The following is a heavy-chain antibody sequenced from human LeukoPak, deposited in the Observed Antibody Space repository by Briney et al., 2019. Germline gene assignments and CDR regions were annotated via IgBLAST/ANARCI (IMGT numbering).Heavy chain of an antibody. CDR3: AKRADSSAHSFDY. J-gene: IGHJ4*02. D-gene: IGHD3-22*01. Sequence: GSLRLSCAASGFTFSDFAMSWVRQAPGKGLEWVSYISSSSSIIYNADSVKGRFTISRDNAKNSLYLQMDSLRVEDTAVYYCAKRADSSAHSFDYWGQGTLVTVSS. CDR2: ISSSSSII. V-gene: IGHV3-48*04. CDR1: GFTFSDFA.